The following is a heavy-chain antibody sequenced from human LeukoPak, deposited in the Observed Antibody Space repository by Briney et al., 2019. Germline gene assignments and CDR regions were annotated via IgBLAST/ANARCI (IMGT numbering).Heavy chain of an antibody. CDR3: ARVYGYDTKGYFDY. D-gene: IGHD5-12*01. Sequence: SETLSLTCTVSGGSISSYYWSWIRQPPGKGLEWIGYIYYSGSTNYNPPLKSRVTISVDTSKNQFSLKLSSVTAADTAVYYCARVYGYDTKGYFDYWGQGTLVTVSS. CDR2: IYYSGST. V-gene: IGHV4-59*01. J-gene: IGHJ4*02. CDR1: GGSISSYY.